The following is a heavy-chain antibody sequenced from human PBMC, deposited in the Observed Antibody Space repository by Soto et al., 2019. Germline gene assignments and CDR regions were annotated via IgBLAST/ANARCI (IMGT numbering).Heavy chain of an antibody. CDR3: ASYANTAFDI. Sequence: SETLSLTCAFSVGSISSGGYSWSWIRQPPGKGLEWIGYIYHSGSTYYNPSLKSRVTISVDRSKNQFSLKLSSVTAADTAVYYCASYANTAFDIWGQGTMVTVSS. CDR1: VGSISSGGYS. CDR2: IYHSGST. V-gene: IGHV4-30-2*01. D-gene: IGHD2-2*01. J-gene: IGHJ3*02.